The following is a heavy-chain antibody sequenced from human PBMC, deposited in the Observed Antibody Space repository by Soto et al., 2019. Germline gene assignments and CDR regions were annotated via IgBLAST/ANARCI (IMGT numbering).Heavy chain of an antibody. D-gene: IGHD3-22*01. CDR3: AREDRDYYDSSGLDY. CDR2: ISYDGSNK. CDR1: GFTFSSYA. J-gene: IGHJ4*02. V-gene: IGHV3-30-3*01. Sequence: QVQLVESGGGVVQPGRSLRLSCAASGFTFSSYAMHWVRQAPGKGLEWVAVISYDGSNKYYADSVKGRFTISRDNSKNTLYLQMNSLRAEDTAVYYCAREDRDYYDSSGLDYWGLGTLVTVSS.